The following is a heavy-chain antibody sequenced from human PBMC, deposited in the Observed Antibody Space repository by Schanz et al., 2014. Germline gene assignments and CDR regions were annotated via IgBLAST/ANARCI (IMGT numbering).Heavy chain of an antibody. J-gene: IGHJ5*02. CDR2: ISSSSSTI. D-gene: IGHD3-16*01. V-gene: IGHV3-48*04. Sequence: EVQLVESGGGLVQPGGSLRLSCAASGFTFSNYGMNWVRQAPGKGLEWVSYISSSSSTIYYADSVKGRFTISRDNANNSLFLRMNSLRAEDTAVYYCASDYNYFETEAPWGQGTLVTVSS. CDR3: ASDYNYFETEAP. CDR1: GFTFSNYG.